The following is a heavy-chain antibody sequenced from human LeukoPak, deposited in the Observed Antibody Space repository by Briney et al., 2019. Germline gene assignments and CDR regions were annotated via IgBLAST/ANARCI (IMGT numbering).Heavy chain of an antibody. D-gene: IGHD2-2*01. CDR1: GYTFTSYD. J-gene: IGHJ4*02. V-gene: IGHV1-8*03. CDR3: ASGDCSSTSCYSF. CDR2: MNPNSGKT. Sequence: ASVKVSCKASGYTFTSYDINWVRQATGQGLEWMGWMNPNSGKTAYAQKFQGGVTITRNTSISTAYMEVSSLRSEDTAVYYCASGDCSSTSCYSFWGQGTLVTVSS.